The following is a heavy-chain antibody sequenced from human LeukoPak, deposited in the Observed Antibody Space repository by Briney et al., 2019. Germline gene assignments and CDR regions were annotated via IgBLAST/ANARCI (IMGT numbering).Heavy chain of an antibody. CDR1: GFTFSSYW. J-gene: IGHJ4*02. CDR3: ARGRPHGNDY. D-gene: IGHD4-23*01. Sequence: GGSLRLSCAASGFTFSSYWMNWVRQAPGKGLVWVSRIASDGSSTTYADSVKGRFSISRDNAKNTLYLQMNSLRVEGTAVYYCARGRPHGNDYWGQGTLVTVSS. CDR2: IASDGSST. V-gene: IGHV3-74*01.